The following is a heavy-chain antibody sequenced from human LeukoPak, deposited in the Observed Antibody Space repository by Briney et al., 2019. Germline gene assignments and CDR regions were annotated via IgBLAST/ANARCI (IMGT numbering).Heavy chain of an antibody. CDR3: ARAVAGTDY. CDR1: GYTFTGYY. J-gene: IGHJ4*02. D-gene: IGHD6-19*01. V-gene: IGHV1-2*02. Sequence: GASVKVSCKASGYTFTGYYIHWVRQASGQGLEWMAWINPNRGDTNYVQKFQGRVTMTRDTSISTAYMELSRLRSDDTAVYYCARAVAGTDYWGQGTLVTVSS. CDR2: INPNRGDT.